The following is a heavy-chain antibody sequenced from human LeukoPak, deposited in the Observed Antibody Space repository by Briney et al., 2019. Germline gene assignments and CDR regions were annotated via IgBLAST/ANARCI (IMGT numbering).Heavy chain of an antibody. Sequence: PGGSLRLSCAASGFTFSSYWMSWVRQALGKGLEWVANIKQDGSEKYYVDSVKGRFTISRDNAKNSLYLQMNSLRAEDTAVYYCARACGSSWYGFDYWGQGTLVTVSS. J-gene: IGHJ4*02. CDR2: IKQDGSEK. CDR3: ARACGSSWYGFDY. V-gene: IGHV3-7*05. D-gene: IGHD6-13*01. CDR1: GFTFSSYW.